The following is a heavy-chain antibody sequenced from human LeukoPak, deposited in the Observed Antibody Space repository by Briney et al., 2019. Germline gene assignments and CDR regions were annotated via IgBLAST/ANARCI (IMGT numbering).Heavy chain of an antibody. V-gene: IGHV3-23*01. J-gene: IGHJ3*02. CDR1: GGSISGWY. Sequence: PSETLSLTCTVSGGSISGWYWSWIRQPPGKGLEWVSAISGSGGSTYYADSVKGRFTISRDNSRNTLYLQMNSLRAEDTAVYYCARGGIGTFDIWGQGTMVTVSS. D-gene: IGHD2/OR15-2a*01. CDR3: ARGGIGTFDI. CDR2: ISGSGGST.